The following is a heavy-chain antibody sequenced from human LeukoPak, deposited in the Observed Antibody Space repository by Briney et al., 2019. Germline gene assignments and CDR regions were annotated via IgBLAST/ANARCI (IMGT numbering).Heavy chain of an antibody. D-gene: IGHD6-19*01. CDR1: GGSISSYY. CDR2: IYYSGST. CDR3: AREIAVAGFDY. Sequence: SETLSLTCTVSGGSISSYYWSWIRQPPGKGLEWIGYIYYSGSTNYNPSLKSRVTISVDTTKNQFSLELSSVTAADTAVYYCAREIAVAGFDYWGQGTLVTVSS. V-gene: IGHV4-59*01. J-gene: IGHJ4*02.